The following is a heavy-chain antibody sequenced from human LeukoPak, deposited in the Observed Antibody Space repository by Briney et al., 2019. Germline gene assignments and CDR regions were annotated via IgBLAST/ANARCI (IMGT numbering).Heavy chain of an antibody. CDR1: GGSISSGDYY. D-gene: IGHD3-22*01. V-gene: IGHV4-30-4*01. CDR2: IYYSGST. J-gene: IGHJ4*02. CDR3: ARGYYYDSNAVDYFDY. Sequence: SETLSLTCTVSGGSISSGDYYWSWIRQPPGKGLEWIVYIYYSGSTYYNPSLKSRVTISIDTSKNQFSLNLSSVTAADTAVYYCARGYYYDSNAVDYFDYWGQGTLVTVSS.